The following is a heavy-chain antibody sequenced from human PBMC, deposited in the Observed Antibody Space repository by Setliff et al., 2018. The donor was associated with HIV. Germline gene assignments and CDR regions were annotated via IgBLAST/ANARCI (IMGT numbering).Heavy chain of an antibody. Sequence: GGSLRLSCAASGFSFSNYWMHWVRQAPGKGLVWVSRINSDGSSTSYADSVKGRFTISRGNPKNMLYLQMNSLRGEDTAAYYCVRDITTCWDVWGQGTTVTSP. V-gene: IGHV3-74*01. CDR1: GFSFSNYW. J-gene: IGHJ6*02. CDR2: INSDGSST. CDR3: VRDITTCWDV. D-gene: IGHD1-20*01.